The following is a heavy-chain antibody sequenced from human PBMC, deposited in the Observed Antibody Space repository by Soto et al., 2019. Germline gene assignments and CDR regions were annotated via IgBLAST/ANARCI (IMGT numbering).Heavy chain of an antibody. CDR1: GYSFTGYY. D-gene: IGHD4-4*01. J-gene: IGHJ5*01. V-gene: IGHV1-2*02. CDR2: VNTNSGDT. Sequence: QVQLVQSGAEVRKPGASVKVSCRASGYSFTGYYMHWVRQAPGQGLEWMGWVNTNSGDTTYAQKFQGRVTMTRDTSISPADMELHRLRSDDPSVYYCSKADDYNNYRPKNSWGHGTLVTVS. CDR3: SKADDYNNYRPKNS.